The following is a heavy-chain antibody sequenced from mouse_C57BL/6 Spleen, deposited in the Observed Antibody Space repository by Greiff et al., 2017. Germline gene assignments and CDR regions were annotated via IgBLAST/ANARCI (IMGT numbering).Heavy chain of an antibody. D-gene: IGHD1-1*01. J-gene: IGHJ3*01. CDR1: GYTFTSYW. CDR2: IDPSDSET. CDR3: ARVGGSSFAWFAY. V-gene: IGHV1-52*01. Sequence: VQLQQPGAELVRPGSSVKLSCKASGYTFTSYWMHWVKQRPIQGLEWIGNIDPSDSETHYNQKFKDKATLTVDKSSSTAYMQLSSLTSEDSAVYYCARVGGSSFAWFAYWGQGTLVTVSA.